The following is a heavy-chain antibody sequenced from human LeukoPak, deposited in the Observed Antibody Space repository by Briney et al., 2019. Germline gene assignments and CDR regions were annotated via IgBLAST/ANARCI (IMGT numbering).Heavy chain of an antibody. CDR1: GFTFSSYS. Sequence: GGSLRLSCAASGFTFSSYSMNWVRQAPGKGLERVSFISSSSSTIYYADSVKGRFTISRGNAKNSLYLQMNSLRAEDTAVYYCARDRGGSYSAIDYWGQGTLVTVSS. CDR2: ISSSSSTI. D-gene: IGHD1-26*01. V-gene: IGHV3-48*04. CDR3: ARDRGGSYSAIDY. J-gene: IGHJ4*02.